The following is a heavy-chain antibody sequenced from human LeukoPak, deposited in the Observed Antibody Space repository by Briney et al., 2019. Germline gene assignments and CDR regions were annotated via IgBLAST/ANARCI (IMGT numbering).Heavy chain of an antibody. CDR2: ISSSSSYI. Sequence: PGGSLRLSCAASGFSFSSYRMNWVRQAPGKGLEWVSSISSSSSYIYYADSVKGRFTISRDNAKNSLSLQMNSLRAEDTAVYYCAREAYYDSSGYYYRLFDYWGQGTLVTVSS. V-gene: IGHV3-21*01. D-gene: IGHD3-22*01. CDR1: GFSFSSYR. J-gene: IGHJ4*02. CDR3: AREAYYDSSGYYYRLFDY.